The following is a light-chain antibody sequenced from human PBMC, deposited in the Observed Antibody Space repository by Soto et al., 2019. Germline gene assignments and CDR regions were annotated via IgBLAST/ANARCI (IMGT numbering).Light chain of an antibody. Sequence: IVMNQSPPTLSVPPGERATLSCRASQSVSSNLAWYQQTPGQAPRLLIYGASTRATGIPARFSGSGSGTEFTLTISSLQSEDFAVYYCQQYNNWPWTFGQGTKVDIK. CDR1: QSVSSN. J-gene: IGKJ1*01. CDR3: QQYNNWPWT. V-gene: IGKV3-15*01. CDR2: GAS.